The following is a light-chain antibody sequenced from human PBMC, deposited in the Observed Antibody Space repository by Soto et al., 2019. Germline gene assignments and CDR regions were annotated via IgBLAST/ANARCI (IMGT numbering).Light chain of an antibody. J-gene: IGKJ4*01. CDR2: GAY. Sequence: EIVMTQSPATLSVSPGERATLSCRASQSVYSTLAWYQQKPGQAPRLLIYGAYTRATDIPARFSGSGSGTEFTLTISSLQSEDFAVYYCQQYSKWPLTFGGGTKVEIK. V-gene: IGKV3-15*01. CDR3: QQYSKWPLT. CDR1: QSVYST.